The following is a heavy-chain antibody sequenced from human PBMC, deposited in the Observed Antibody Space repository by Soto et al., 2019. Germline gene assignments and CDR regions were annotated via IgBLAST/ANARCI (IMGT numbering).Heavy chain of an antibody. CDR2: IYYSGST. CDR1: GGSISSYY. D-gene: IGHD2-15*01. J-gene: IGHJ4*02. V-gene: IGHV4-59*01. Sequence: SETLSLTCTVSGGSISSYYWSWIRRPPGKGLEWIGYIYYSGSTNYNPSLKSRVTISVDTSKNQFSLKLSSVTAADTAVYYCAREGSGYCSGGSCYSEYYFDYWGQGTLVTVSS. CDR3: AREGSGYCSGGSCYSEYYFDY.